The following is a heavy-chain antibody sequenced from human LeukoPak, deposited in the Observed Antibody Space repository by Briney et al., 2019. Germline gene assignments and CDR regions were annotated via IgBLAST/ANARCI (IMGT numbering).Heavy chain of an antibody. Sequence: PSETLSLTCTVSGGSISGYYWSWIRQPPGKGLEWIGYIYYSGSTYYNPSLKSRVTISVDTSKNQFSLKLSSVTAADTAVYYCARLLITIFGVVNHPSQPRGSLVFDPWGQGTLVTVSS. CDR2: IYYSGST. D-gene: IGHD3-3*01. CDR3: ARLLITIFGVVNHPSQPRGSLVFDP. J-gene: IGHJ5*02. V-gene: IGHV4-59*04. CDR1: GGSISGYY.